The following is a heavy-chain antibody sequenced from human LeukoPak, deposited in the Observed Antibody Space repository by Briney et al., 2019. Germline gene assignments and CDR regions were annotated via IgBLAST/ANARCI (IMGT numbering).Heavy chain of an antibody. J-gene: IGHJ6*03. CDR1: GYTFNSYG. V-gene: IGHV1-18*01. D-gene: IGHD6-19*01. Sequence: APVKVSCKASGYTFNSYGISWVRQAPGQGLEWMGWISAHNGNTNYEEKVQGRVTMTTDTSTSTAYMESRSLRSDDTAVYYCARDKGTVATYYYYYMDVWGKGTTVTVSS. CDR3: ARDKGTVATYYYYYMDV. CDR2: ISAHNGNT.